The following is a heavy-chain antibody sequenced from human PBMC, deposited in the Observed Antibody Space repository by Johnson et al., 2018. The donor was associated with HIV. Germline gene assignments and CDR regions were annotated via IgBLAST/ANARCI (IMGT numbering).Heavy chain of an antibody. D-gene: IGHD6-6*01. CDR1: GFTFSSFG. V-gene: IGHV3-30*02. CDR2: IRYDGSKK. Sequence: QVQLVESGGGVVKPGGSLRLSCAASGFTFSSFGMHWVRQAPGQGLEWVAFIRYDGSKKYYADSVTGRFIISRDNSKHTLLLQMTSLRAEDTAVDYCALSGSSVVIAFDIWGQGTMVTVSS. J-gene: IGHJ3*02. CDR3: ALSGSSVVIAFDI.